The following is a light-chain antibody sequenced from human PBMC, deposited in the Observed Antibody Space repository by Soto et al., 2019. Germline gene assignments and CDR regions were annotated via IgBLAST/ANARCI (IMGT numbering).Light chain of an antibody. CDR1: QIVSSNY. J-gene: IGKJ4*01. CDR3: QQYGDSPRGT. CDR2: DAS. V-gene: IGKV3D-20*01. Sequence: EVVLTQSPASLSLSPGERATLSCGASQIVSSNYLAWYQQKPGLAPRLLIYDASTRATGVPDRFRGRGSGTDFTLTINRLEPEDSAVYYCQQYGDSPRGTFGGGTKVEIK.